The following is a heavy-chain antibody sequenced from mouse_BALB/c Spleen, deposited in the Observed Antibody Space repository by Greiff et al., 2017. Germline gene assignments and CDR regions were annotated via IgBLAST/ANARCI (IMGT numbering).Heavy chain of an antibody. CDR2: ISYSGST. Sequence: EVQLQESGPGLVKPSQSLSLTCTVTGYSITSDYAWNWIRQFPGNKLEWMGYISYSGSTSYNPSLKSRISITRDTSKNQFFLQLNSVTTEDTATYYCARDDGYPYAMDYWGQGTSVTVSS. D-gene: IGHD2-3*01. CDR3: ARDDGYPYAMDY. J-gene: IGHJ4*01. CDR1: GYSITSDYA. V-gene: IGHV3-2*02.